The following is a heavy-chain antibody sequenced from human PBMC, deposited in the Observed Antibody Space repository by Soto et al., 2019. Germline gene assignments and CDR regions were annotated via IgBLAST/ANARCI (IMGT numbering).Heavy chain of an antibody. D-gene: IGHD2-15*01. CDR3: ARDIDG. Sequence: EVQVVESGGGLVQPGGSLRLSCAASGFTFSSYSMNWVRQAPGKGLEWVSYISSSSSTKFYADSVKGRFTISRDNARNSLYLQMNGRRAEDTAVYYWARDIDGGGQGTLVTVSS. J-gene: IGHJ4*02. CDR2: ISSSSSTK. CDR1: GFTFSSYS. V-gene: IGHV3-48*01.